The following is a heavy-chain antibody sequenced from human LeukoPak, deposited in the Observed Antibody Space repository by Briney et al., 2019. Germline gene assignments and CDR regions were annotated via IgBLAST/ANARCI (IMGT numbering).Heavy chain of an antibody. CDR2: ISAYNGNT. V-gene: IGHV1-18*01. CDR1: GYTFTSYG. CDR3: ARDRTPRSAFIVVVPAAILGYYYYGMDV. D-gene: IGHD2-2*01. Sequence: GASVKVSCKASGYTFTSYGISWVRQAPGQGLEWMGWISAYNGNTNYAQKLQGRVTMATDTSTSTAYMELRSLRSDDTAVYYCARDRTPRSAFIVVVPAAILGYYYYGMDVWGQGTTVTVSS. J-gene: IGHJ6*02.